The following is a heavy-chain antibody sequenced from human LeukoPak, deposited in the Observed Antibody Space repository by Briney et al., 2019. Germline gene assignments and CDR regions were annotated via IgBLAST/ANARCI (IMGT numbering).Heavy chain of an antibody. V-gene: IGHV1-2*02. Sequence: GASVKVSCKASGYTFTGYYMHWVRQAPGQGLEWMGWINPNSGGTNYAQKFQGRVTMTRDTSISTAYMELSRLRSDDTAVYYCVRGYSYGYPYYFDYWGQGTLATVSS. CDR3: VRGYSYGYPYYFDY. J-gene: IGHJ4*02. D-gene: IGHD5-18*01. CDR1: GYTFTGYY. CDR2: INPNSGGT.